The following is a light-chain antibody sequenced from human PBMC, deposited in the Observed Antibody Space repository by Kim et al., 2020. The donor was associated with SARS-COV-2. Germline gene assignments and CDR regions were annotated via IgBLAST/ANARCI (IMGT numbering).Light chain of an antibody. CDR3: QTWGTGIRV. V-gene: IGLV4-69*01. CDR2: VNSDGSN. J-gene: IGLJ3*02. Sequence: QPVLTQSPSASASLGASVKLTCTLNSGHSSYAIAWHQQQPEKGPRYLMKVNSDGSNSKGDGIPDRFSGSSSGAERYLTISSLQSEDEADYYCQTWGTGIRVFGGGTQLTVL. CDR1: SGHSSYA.